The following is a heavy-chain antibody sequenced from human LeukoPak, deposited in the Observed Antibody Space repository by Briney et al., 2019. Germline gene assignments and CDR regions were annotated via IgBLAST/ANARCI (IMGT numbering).Heavy chain of an antibody. D-gene: IGHD1-26*01. CDR1: GYRFTSQW. Sequence: GESLKISCKGSGYRFTSQWIGWVRQMPGKGLEWMGIIYPGDSDTRYSPSFQGLVTMSADKSISTAYLQWSSLKASDTAVYYCARRTESGGFDYWGQGTLVTVSS. V-gene: IGHV5-51*01. CDR2: IYPGDSDT. J-gene: IGHJ4*02. CDR3: ARRTESGGFDY.